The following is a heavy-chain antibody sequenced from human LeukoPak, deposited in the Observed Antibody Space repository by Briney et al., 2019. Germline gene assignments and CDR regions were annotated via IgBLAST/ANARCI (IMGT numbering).Heavy chain of an antibody. D-gene: IGHD1-26*01. CDR3: ARDAQSGAFSDFDY. Sequence: GGSLRLSCEASGFTFGNYAIHWVRQVPGEGLEWVAIITHNGGTQYYAHSVKGRFTISRDNSQSTVFLQMNSLRPEDTAVYYCARDAQSGAFSDFDYWGQGTLVTVSS. V-gene: IGHV3-30-3*01. J-gene: IGHJ4*02. CDR2: ITHNGGTQ. CDR1: GFTFGNYA.